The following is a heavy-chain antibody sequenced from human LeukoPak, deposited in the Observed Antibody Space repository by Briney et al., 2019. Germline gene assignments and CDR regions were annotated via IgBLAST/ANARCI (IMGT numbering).Heavy chain of an antibody. V-gene: IGHV4-61*05. CDR1: GGSISSSSYY. D-gene: IGHD6-19*01. CDR2: ISSSGST. J-gene: IGHJ4*02. CDR3: ARLIAVAGTFYYFDY. Sequence: SETLSLTCTVSGGSISSSSYYWGWIRQPPGKALEWVGYISSSGSTSYNPSLTSRVTLSIDTSKNQFSLKLSSVTAADTAVYYCARLIAVAGTFYYFDYWGQGTLVTVSS.